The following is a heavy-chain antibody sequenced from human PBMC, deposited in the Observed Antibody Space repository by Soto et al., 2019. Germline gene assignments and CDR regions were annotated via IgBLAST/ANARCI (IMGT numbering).Heavy chain of an antibody. CDR1: GGSFGKSA. J-gene: IGHJ4*02. CDR2: FIPVYRTL. D-gene: IGHD3-3*01. CDR3: ATGVIWIGYFTVDS. V-gene: IGHV1-69*13. Sequence: SVKVSCKASGGSFGKSAINWVRQTPGQGLEWLGGFIPVYRTLDYAQKFQGRVTITADESTGTAYMTLSSLASDDTAVYYCATGVIWIGYFTVDSWGQGTRVTVSS.